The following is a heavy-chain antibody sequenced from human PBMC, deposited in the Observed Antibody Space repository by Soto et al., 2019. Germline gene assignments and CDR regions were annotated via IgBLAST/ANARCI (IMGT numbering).Heavy chain of an antibody. CDR1: GGSFGKSA. J-gene: IGHJ4*02. CDR2: FIPVYRTL. D-gene: IGHD3-3*01. CDR3: ATGVIWIGYFTVDS. V-gene: IGHV1-69*13. Sequence: SVKVSCKASGGSFGKSAINWVRQTPGQGLEWLGGFIPVYRTLDYAQKFQGRVTITADESTGTAYMTLSSLASDDTAVYYCATGVIWIGYFTVDSWGQGTRVTVSS.